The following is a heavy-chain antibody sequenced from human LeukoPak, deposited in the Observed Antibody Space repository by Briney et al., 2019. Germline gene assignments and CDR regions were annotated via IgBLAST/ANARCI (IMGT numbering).Heavy chain of an antibody. CDR3: AKDSASVSEINVCLTGSWYFDL. D-gene: IGHD3-9*01. Sequence: GGSLRLSCAASGFTFSTYAMTWVRQAPGKGLEWVSSISSSGAGTYYADSVKGRFTISRDNSKNTLYLHMNSLRAAETAVYYCAKDSASVSEINVCLTGSWYFDLWGRGTLVTVSS. CDR2: ISSSGAGT. CDR1: GFTFSTYA. J-gene: IGHJ2*01. V-gene: IGHV3-23*01.